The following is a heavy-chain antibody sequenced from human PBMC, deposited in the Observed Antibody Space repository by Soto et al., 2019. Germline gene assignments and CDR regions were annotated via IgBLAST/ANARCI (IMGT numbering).Heavy chain of an antibody. J-gene: IGHJ4*02. Sequence: EVQLLESGGGLVQPGGSLRLSCAASGFTFSSYAMSWVRQAPGKGLEWVSGISGSGGITYYADSVKGRFTISRDNSKNTLFRQLHSLRAEDTAVYYCAQSKVGATSNYFDYWGQGTLVTVSS. V-gene: IGHV3-23*01. CDR1: GFTFSSYA. D-gene: IGHD1-26*01. CDR2: ISGSGGIT. CDR3: AQSKVGATSNYFDY.